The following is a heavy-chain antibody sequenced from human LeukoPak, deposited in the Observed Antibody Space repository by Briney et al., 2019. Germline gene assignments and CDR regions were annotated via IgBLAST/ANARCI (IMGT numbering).Heavy chain of an antibody. CDR3: AKITDCSSTSCLGVFDY. CDR2: ISYDGSNK. V-gene: IGHV3-30*18. CDR1: GFTFSSYG. D-gene: IGHD2-2*01. Sequence: GGSLRLSCAASGFTFSSYGMHWVRQAPGKGLEWVAVISYDGSNKFYADSVKGRFTISRDNSKNTLYLQMNSLRAEDTAVYYCAKITDCSSTSCLGVFDYWGQGTLVTVSS. J-gene: IGHJ4*02.